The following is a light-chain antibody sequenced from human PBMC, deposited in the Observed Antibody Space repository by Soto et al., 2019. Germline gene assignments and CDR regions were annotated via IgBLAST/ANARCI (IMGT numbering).Light chain of an antibody. V-gene: IGKV3-20*01. Sequence: EIVLTQSPGTLSLSPGERATLSCRARQSVRSSYLAWYQQKPGQAPRLLIYGASSRATGIPDRFSGSGSGKDFSLSISSLVLEVFAVYFCQHNGSSPQGTCGQGTNVDIK. J-gene: IGKJ1*01. CDR2: GAS. CDR1: QSVRSSY. CDR3: QHNGSSPQGT.